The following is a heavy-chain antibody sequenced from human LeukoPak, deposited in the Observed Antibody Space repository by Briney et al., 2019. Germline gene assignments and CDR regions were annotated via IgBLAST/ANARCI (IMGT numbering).Heavy chain of an antibody. CDR2: ISWNSGSV. J-gene: IGHJ4*02. Sequence: TGGSLRLSCAASGFTFDDYAMHWVRQAPGKGLEWVSGISWNSGSVGYADSVKGRFTISRDNAKNSLYLQMNSLRAEDTALYYCAKADSSGYYYSPGGDYWGQGTLVTVSS. V-gene: IGHV3-9*01. D-gene: IGHD3-22*01. CDR3: AKADSSGYYYSPGGDY. CDR1: GFTFDDYA.